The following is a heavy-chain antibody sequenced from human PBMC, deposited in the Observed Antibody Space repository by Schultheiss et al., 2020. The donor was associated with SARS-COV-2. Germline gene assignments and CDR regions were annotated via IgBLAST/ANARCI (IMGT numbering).Heavy chain of an antibody. CDR2: LNPNSGNA. D-gene: IGHD5-24*01. J-gene: IGHJ5*02. CDR3: ARDLRAFRFDP. Sequence: ASVKVSCKASGYTFTGYYMHWVRQAPGQGLELMGWLNPNSGNAGYAQKFQGRVAMTRNTAINTAYMELRSLRSEDTAVYYCARDLRAFRFDPWGQGTLVTVSS. CDR1: GYTFTGYY. V-gene: IGHV1-8*02.